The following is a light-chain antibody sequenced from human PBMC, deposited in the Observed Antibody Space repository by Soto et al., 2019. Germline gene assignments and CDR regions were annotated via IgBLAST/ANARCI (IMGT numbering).Light chain of an antibody. CDR1: QSVSSY. V-gene: IGKV3-11*01. CDR3: QQRSNWPIA. Sequence: EIVLTQSPATLSLSPGERATLSCRASQSVSSYLAWYQQKPGQAPRLLIYDASNSATAIPAGFSGSGSATDFTLTISNLEPEDLAVYYCQQRSNWPIAFGPGAKVEIK. CDR2: DAS. J-gene: IGKJ3*01.